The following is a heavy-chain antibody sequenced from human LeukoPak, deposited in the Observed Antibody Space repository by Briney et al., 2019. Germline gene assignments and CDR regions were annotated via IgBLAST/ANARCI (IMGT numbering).Heavy chain of an antibody. CDR1: GGSISSYY. D-gene: IGHD2-8*01. CDR2: IYYSGST. J-gene: IGHJ5*02. Sequence: SETLSLTCTVSGGSISSYYWSWIRQPPGKGLEWIGYIYYSGSTNYNPSLKSRVTISVDTSKNQFSLKLSSVTAADTAVYYCAGQRTKRNWFDPWGQGTLVTVSS. CDR3: AGQRTKRNWFDP. V-gene: IGHV4-59*08.